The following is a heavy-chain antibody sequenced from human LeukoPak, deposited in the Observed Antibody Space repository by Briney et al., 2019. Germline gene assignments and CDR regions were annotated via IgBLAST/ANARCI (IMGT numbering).Heavy chain of an antibody. Sequence: AASVKVSCKASGYTFTGYYMHWVRQAPGQGLEWMGWINPNSGGTNYAQKFQGRVTMTRDTSISTAYMEQSRLRSDDTAVYYCARVQAGTTADYWGQGTLVTVSS. CDR3: ARVQAGTTADY. D-gene: IGHD1-1*01. J-gene: IGHJ4*02. V-gene: IGHV1-2*02. CDR1: GYTFTGYY. CDR2: INPNSGGT.